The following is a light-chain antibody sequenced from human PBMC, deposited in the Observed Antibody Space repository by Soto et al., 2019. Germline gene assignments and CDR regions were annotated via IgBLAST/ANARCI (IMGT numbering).Light chain of an antibody. J-gene: IGKJ2*01. CDR2: GAS. CDR1: QSVSSN. V-gene: IGKV3-15*01. CDR3: QQYNNWPYT. Sequence: EIVMTQSPATLSVSPGERATLSCRASQSVSSNLAWYQQKPGQAPRLLIYGASNRATGIPARFSGSGSGTDFTLTISSLQSEDFAVYYCQQYNNWPYTFGQGTKLEIK.